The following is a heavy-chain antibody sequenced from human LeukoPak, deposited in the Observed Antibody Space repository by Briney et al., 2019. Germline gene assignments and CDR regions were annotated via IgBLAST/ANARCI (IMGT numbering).Heavy chain of an antibody. V-gene: IGHV4-4*09. CDR3: ARLTGYYYYMDV. Sequence: SETLSLTCTVSADSISSYYWSWIRQPPGKGLEWIGYIYISGSTNYNPSLKSRVTISVDASKNQFSLKLSSVTAADTAVYYCARLTGYYYYMDVWAKGPRSPSP. CDR1: ADSISSYY. CDR2: IYISGST. D-gene: IGHD1-14*01. J-gene: IGHJ6*03.